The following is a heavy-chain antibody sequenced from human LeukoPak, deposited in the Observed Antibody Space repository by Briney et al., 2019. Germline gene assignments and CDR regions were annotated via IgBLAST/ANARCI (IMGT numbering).Heavy chain of an antibody. CDR3: ARVQYQLLFEGNWFDP. V-gene: IGHV1-2*02. D-gene: IGHD2-2*01. J-gene: IGHJ5*02. CDR2: INPNSGDT. Sequence: VASVKVSCKASGYTFTGYYIHWVRQAPGQGLEWMGWINPNSGDTHYAQKFQGRVTMTRDTSISTASMDLNSLISDDTAVYYCARVQYQLLFEGNWFDPWGQGTLVTVSS. CDR1: GYTFTGYY.